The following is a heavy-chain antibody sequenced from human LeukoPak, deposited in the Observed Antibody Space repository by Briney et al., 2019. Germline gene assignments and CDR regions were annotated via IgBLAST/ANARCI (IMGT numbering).Heavy chain of an antibody. Sequence: PGGSLRLSCAASGFTFSSYAMTWVRQAPGKGLEWVSAINYSGGTTYYADSVKGRFTISRDNSKNTLYLQMNSLKTEDTAVYYCTRASSGYSYGYDSSGLYFDYWGQGTLVTVSS. CDR2: INYSGGTT. CDR1: GFTFSSYA. D-gene: IGHD3-22*01. V-gene: IGHV3-23*01. CDR3: TRASSGYSYGYDSSGLYFDY. J-gene: IGHJ4*02.